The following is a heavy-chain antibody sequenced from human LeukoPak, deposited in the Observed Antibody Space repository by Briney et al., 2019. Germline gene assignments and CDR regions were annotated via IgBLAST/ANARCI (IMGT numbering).Heavy chain of an antibody. Sequence: GGSLRLSCAASGFTFSSYAMHWVRQAPGKGLVWVAVISYDGSNKYYADSVKGRFTISRDNSKNTLYLQMNSLRAEDTAVYYCARGRYDNYYGYFDYWGQGTLVTVSS. V-gene: IGHV3-30-3*01. CDR1: GFTFSSYA. CDR2: ISYDGSNK. D-gene: IGHD3-22*01. J-gene: IGHJ4*02. CDR3: ARGRYDNYYGYFDY.